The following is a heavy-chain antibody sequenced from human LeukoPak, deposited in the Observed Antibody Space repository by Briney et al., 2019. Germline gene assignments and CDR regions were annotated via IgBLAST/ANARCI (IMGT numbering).Heavy chain of an antibody. CDR1: GYTFTNYD. CDR2: MNSNTGNT. D-gene: IGHD3-10*01. V-gene: IGHV1-8*01. J-gene: IGHJ4*02. Sequence: ASVKVSCKASGYTFTNYDIMWVRQATGQGPEWKGWMNSNTGNTGSAQKFQGRVTMTRDTSINTAYMELHSLTSEDTAVYYCARGRGGTVVRGYLDYWGQGTLVTVSS. CDR3: ARGRGGTVVRGYLDY.